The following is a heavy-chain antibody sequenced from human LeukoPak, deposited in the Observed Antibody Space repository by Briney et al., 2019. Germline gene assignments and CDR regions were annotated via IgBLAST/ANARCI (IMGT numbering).Heavy chain of an antibody. Sequence: PSETLSLTCTVSGGSISSYYWSWIRQSAGKALEWIGRIHTSGSTDYNPSLESRVSMSVDTSKNQFSLKLRSVTAADTAVYYCAREGSMTARPFVSIDYWGQGTLVTVSS. J-gene: IGHJ4*02. V-gene: IGHV4-4*07. CDR3: AREGSMTARPFVSIDY. CDR2: IHTSGST. D-gene: IGHD6-6*01. CDR1: GGSISSYY.